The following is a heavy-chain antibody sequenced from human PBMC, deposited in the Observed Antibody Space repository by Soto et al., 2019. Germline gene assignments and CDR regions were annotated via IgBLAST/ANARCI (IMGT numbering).Heavy chain of an antibody. J-gene: IGHJ4*02. V-gene: IGHV4-59*10. CDR3: AGARDLSPSE. Sequence: QVQLQQWGAGLLKPSETLSLTCAVYGGSFSGYYWSWIRQPPGKGLEWIGRISFSGSTNYNPSLKSRVRMSIDTSKSQFSLKLTSVTAADTAIYYCAGARDLSPSEWGQGTLVTVSS. CDR2: ISFSGST. CDR1: GGSFSGYY.